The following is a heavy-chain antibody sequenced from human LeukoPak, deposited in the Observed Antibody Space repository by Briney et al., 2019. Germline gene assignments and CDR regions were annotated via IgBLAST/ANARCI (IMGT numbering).Heavy chain of an antibody. CDR1: GFTFSGYA. Sequence: GGSLRLSCAASGFTFSGYAMHWVRQAPGKGLEWVAVISYDGSNKYYADSVKGRFTISRDNSKNTLYLQMNSLRAEDTAVYYCARVHSSWYGEAYYYYYYGMDVWGQGTTVTVSS. D-gene: IGHD6-13*01. V-gene: IGHV3-30-3*01. CDR3: ARVHSSWYGEAYYYYYYGMDV. CDR2: ISYDGSNK. J-gene: IGHJ6*02.